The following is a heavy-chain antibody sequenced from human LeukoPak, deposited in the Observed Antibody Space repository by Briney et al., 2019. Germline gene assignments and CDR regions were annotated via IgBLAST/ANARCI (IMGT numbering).Heavy chain of an antibody. Sequence: SETLSLTCAVYGGSFSGYYWSWIRQPPGKGLEWIGEINHSGSTNYNPSLKSRVTISVDTSKNQFSLKLSSVTAADTAVYYCVRGGQGYFDYWGQGTLVTVSS. J-gene: IGHJ4*02. CDR3: VRGGQGYFDY. CDR1: GGSFSGYY. CDR2: INHSGST. V-gene: IGHV4-34*01.